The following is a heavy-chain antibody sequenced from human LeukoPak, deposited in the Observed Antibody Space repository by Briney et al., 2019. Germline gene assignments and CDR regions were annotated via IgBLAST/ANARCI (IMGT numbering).Heavy chain of an antibody. CDR3: TTDMMGLVAVES. Sequence: GGSLRLSCTSSILIYGLYEMRWLRQAPGKGLEWVGFIRSKAYGGTTEYAASVKGRFSISRDDSKSIAYLQMNSLKTEHTAVFFCTTDMMGLVAVESWGQGNLVTVSS. CDR2: IRSKAYGGTT. CDR1: ILIYGLYE. J-gene: IGHJ4*02. V-gene: IGHV3-49*03. D-gene: IGHD6-19*01.